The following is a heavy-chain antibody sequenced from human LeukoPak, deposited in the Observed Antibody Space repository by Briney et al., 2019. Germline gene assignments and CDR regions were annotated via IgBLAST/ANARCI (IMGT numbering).Heavy chain of an antibody. Sequence: SETLSLTCTVSGGSISSYYWSWIRQPPGKGLEWIGYIYYSGSTNYNPSLKSRVTISVDTSKNRFSLKLSSVTAADTAVYYCARGNLAYCGGDCYPLFDYWGQGTLVTVSS. D-gene: IGHD2-21*02. V-gene: IGHV4-59*01. J-gene: IGHJ4*02. CDR1: GGSISSYY. CDR3: ARGNLAYCGGDCYPLFDY. CDR2: IYYSGST.